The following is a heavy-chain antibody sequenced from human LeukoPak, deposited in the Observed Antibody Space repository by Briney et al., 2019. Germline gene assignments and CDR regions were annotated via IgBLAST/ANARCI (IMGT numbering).Heavy chain of an antibody. Sequence: GGSLGLSCAASGFTFNNYWMSWVRQAPGKGLEWVANINQDGSVTYYVESLKGRFAISRNNAKNSLYLQMNSLRLEDTAVYYCARIGYSSSCTDYWGQGTQVTVSS. CDR2: INQDGSVT. CDR1: GFTFNNYW. D-gene: IGHD6-13*01. V-gene: IGHV3-7*01. J-gene: IGHJ4*02. CDR3: ARIGYSSSCTDY.